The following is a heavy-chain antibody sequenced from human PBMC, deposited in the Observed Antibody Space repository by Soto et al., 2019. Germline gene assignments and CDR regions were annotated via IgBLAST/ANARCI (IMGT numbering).Heavy chain of an antibody. CDR3: AAPRTDGYKVPDPSTYYYYGLDV. J-gene: IGHJ6*02. CDR1: GGSFSTYA. V-gene: IGHV1-69*06. Sequence: KVSCKASGGSFSTYAISWGRQAPGQGLEWMGGIIPIFGTPNYAQKFQGRVTITADRSTSTAYLELNSLRSEDTAVYYCAAPRTDGYKVPDPSTYYYYGLDVWGQGTTVTVSS. CDR2: IIPIFGTP. D-gene: IGHD5-12*01.